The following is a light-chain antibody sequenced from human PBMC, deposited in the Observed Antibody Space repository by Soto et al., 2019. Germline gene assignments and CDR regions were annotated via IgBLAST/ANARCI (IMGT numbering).Light chain of an antibody. CDR3: QPYDSSLSGYV. J-gene: IGLJ1*01. CDR2: ANN. V-gene: IGLV1-40*01. Sequence: QPALTQPPSVSGAPGQRVTISCTGSSSNIGAGYDVHWYQQLPGTAPKLLIYANNIRPSGVPGRFSGSKSGTSASLAITGLQAEDEADYYCQPYDSSLSGYVFGTGTKVTVL. CDR1: SSNIGAGYD.